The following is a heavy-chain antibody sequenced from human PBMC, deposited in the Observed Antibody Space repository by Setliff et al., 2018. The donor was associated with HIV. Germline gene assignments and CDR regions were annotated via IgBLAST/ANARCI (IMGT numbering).Heavy chain of an antibody. V-gene: IGHV7-4-1*02. Sequence: ASVKVSCKASGYTFTSYAVNWVRQAPEQGLEWVGWIHTNTGDPTYAQGFTGRFVFSFDTSVSTAYLQISGLKAEDTAVYYCATRGEQLYFYGMDVWGQGTTVTVSS. D-gene: IGHD1-26*01. CDR3: ATRGEQLYFYGMDV. CDR2: IHTNTGDP. CDR1: GYTFTSYA. J-gene: IGHJ6*02.